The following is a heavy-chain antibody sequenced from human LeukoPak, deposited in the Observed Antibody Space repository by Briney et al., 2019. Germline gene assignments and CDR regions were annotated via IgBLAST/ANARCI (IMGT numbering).Heavy chain of an antibody. J-gene: IGHJ4*02. CDR2: INYSGST. V-gene: IGHV4-39*01. CDR3: VRYVVSGSGIYYFDY. Sequence: KPSGTLSLTCTVSGGSISSSSHFWSWLRQPPGKGLEWIASINYSGSTYYNPSLKSRVTISVDTSKNQFSLKLSSVTAADTAVFYCVRYVVSGSGIYYFDYWGQGTLVTVSS. CDR1: GGSISSSSHF. D-gene: IGHD3-10*01.